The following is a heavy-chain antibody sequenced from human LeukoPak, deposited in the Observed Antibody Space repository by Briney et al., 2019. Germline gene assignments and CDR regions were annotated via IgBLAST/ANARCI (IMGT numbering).Heavy chain of an antibody. J-gene: IGHJ5*02. V-gene: IGHV3-21*01. CDR3: ARDSLGSSWSPNNWFDP. CDR2: ISSSSSYI. D-gene: IGHD6-13*01. Sequence: GGSLRLSCAASGFTFSSYSMNWVRQAPGKGLEWVSSISSSSSYIYYADSVKGRFTISRDNAKNSLYLQMNSLRAEDTAVYYCARDSLGSSWSPNNWFDPWGQGTLVTVSS. CDR1: GFTFSSYS.